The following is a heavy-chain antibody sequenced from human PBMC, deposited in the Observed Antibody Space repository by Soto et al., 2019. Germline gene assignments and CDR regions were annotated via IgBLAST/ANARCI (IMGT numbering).Heavy chain of an antibody. CDR2: INSDGSST. CDR1: GFTFSSYW. J-gene: IGHJ6*03. D-gene: IGHD3-10*01. CDR3: ARDLSITMVRGVIITSYYYMDV. Sequence: PGGSLRLSCAASGFTFSSYWMHWVRQAPGKGLVWVSRINSDGSSTSYADSVKGRFTTSRDNAKNTLYLQMNSLRAEDTAVYYCARDLSITMVRGVIITSYYYMDVWGKGTTVTVSS. V-gene: IGHV3-74*01.